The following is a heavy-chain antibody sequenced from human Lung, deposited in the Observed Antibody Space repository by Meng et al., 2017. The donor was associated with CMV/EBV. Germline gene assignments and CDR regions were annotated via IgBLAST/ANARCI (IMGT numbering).Heavy chain of an antibody. CDR2: ISSSGTYI. Sequence: GESLKISCAASGFTFSSYSMNWVRQAPGKGLEWVSSISSSGTYIYYADSVKGRFTISRDNAQNSLYLQMNSLRAEDTAVYYCARDVSPRSSAYFAIYYFYAMDVWGKGNXVTVSS. J-gene: IGHJ6*04. D-gene: IGHD2-21*01. CDR3: ARDVSPRSSAYFAIYYFYAMDV. CDR1: GFTFSSYS. V-gene: IGHV3-21*01.